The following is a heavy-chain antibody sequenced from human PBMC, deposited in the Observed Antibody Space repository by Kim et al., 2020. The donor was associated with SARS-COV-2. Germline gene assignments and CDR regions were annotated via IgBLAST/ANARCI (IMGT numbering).Heavy chain of an antibody. V-gene: IGHV1-18*01. Sequence: ASVKVSCKASGYTFTSYGISWVRQAPGQGLEWMGWISAYNGNTNYAQKLQGRVTMTTDTSTSTAYMELRSLRSDDTAVYYCARVRLIGYCSSTSCYAGAGADYWGQGTLVTVSS. CDR2: ISAYNGNT. J-gene: IGHJ4*02. CDR3: ARVRLIGYCSSTSCYAGAGADY. CDR1: GYTFTSYG. D-gene: IGHD2-2*01.